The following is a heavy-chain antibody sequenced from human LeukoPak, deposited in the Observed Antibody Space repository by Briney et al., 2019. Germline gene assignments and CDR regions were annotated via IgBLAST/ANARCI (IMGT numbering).Heavy chain of an antibody. CDR3: ARGVRYFDWLLFFDY. D-gene: IGHD3-9*01. CDR1: GGSISSSSYY. CDR2: IYYSGST. J-gene: IGHJ4*02. Sequence: SETLSLTCTVSGGSISSSSYYWGWIRQPPGKGLVWIGSIYYSGSTYYNPSLKSRVTMSVDTSKNQFSLKLSSVTAADTAVYYCARGVRYFDWLLFFDYWGQGTLVTVSS. V-gene: IGHV4-39*07.